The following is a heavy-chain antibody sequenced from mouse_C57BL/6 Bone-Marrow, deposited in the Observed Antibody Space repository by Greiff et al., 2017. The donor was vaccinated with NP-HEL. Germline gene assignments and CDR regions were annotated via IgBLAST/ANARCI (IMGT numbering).Heavy chain of an antibody. CDR2: ISSGGDYI. J-gene: IGHJ4*01. CDR3: TRGDYDPFYAMDY. V-gene: IGHV5-9-1*02. Sequence: DVMLVESGEGLVKPGGSLKLSCAASGFTFSSYAMSWVRQTPEKRLEWVAYISSGGDYIYYADTVKGRFTISRDNARNTLYLQMSSLKSEDTAMYYCTRGDYDPFYAMDYWGQGTSVTVSS. CDR1: GFTFSSYA. D-gene: IGHD2-4*01.